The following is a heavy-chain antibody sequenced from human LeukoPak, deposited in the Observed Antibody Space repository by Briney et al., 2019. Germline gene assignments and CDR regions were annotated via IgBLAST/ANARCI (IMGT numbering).Heavy chain of an antibody. Sequence: GGSLRLSCAASGFTFSSYAMHWVRQAPGKGLEWVAVISYDGTDKYYADSVKGRFTISRDNSKNTLYLQMNSLRAEDTAVYYCARERLVIGGYYYGGDYWGQGTLVTVSS. J-gene: IGHJ4*02. CDR3: ARERLVIGGYYYGGDY. CDR1: GFTFSSYA. D-gene: IGHD3-22*01. V-gene: IGHV3-30-3*01. CDR2: ISYDGTDK.